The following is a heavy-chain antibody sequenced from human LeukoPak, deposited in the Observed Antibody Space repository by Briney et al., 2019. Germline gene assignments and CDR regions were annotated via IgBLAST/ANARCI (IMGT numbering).Heavy chain of an antibody. CDR1: GFTFSSYS. D-gene: IGHD4-11*01. V-gene: IGHV3-21*01. Sequence: GGSLRLSCAASGFTFSSYSMNWVRQAPGKGLEWVSSISSSNSYIYYADSVKGRFTISRDNAKNSLYLQTSSLRAEDTAVYYCARVMYSNYDRAFDIWGQGTMVTVSS. CDR2: ISSSNSYI. CDR3: ARVMYSNYDRAFDI. J-gene: IGHJ3*02.